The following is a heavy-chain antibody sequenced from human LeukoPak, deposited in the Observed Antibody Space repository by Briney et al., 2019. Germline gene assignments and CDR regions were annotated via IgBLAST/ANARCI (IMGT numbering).Heavy chain of an antibody. CDR3: ARDRGRDGYNYPFDY. CDR1: GFTFSSYA. Sequence: GGSLRLSCAASGFTFSSYAMHWVRQAPGKGLEWVAVISYDGSNKYYADSVKGRFTISRDNSKNTLYLQMNSPRAEDTAVYYCARDRGRDGYNYPFDYWGQGTLVTVSS. CDR2: ISYDGSNK. V-gene: IGHV3-30-3*01. D-gene: IGHD5-24*01. J-gene: IGHJ4*02.